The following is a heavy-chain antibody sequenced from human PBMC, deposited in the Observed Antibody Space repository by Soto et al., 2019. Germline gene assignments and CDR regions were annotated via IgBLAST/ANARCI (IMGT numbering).Heavy chain of an antibody. Sequence: QVQLVESGGGVVQPGRSLRLSCAASGFTFSSYGMHWVRQAPGKGLEWVAVISYDGSNKYYADSVKGRFTISRDNSKNTLYLQMNSLGAEDTAVYDCARGLGAYNWNDPLDYWGQGTLVTVSS. D-gene: IGHD1-20*01. CDR3: ARGLGAYNWNDPLDY. CDR2: ISYDGSNK. V-gene: IGHV3-30*03. CDR1: GFTFSSYG. J-gene: IGHJ4*02.